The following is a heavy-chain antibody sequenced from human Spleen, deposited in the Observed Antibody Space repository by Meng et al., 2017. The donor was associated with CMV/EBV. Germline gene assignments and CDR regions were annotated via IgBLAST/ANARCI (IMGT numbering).Heavy chain of an antibody. D-gene: IGHD3-10*01. V-gene: IGHV4-61*03. CDR3: ARWGSNYFAFDY. CDR1: RGSISRGRDH. Sequence: SETLSLTCTVSRGSISRGRDHWSWIRQHPGKGLEWIGYIYYSGSSNYNPSLKSRVTISVGTSKTHFSLTLKSVTAADTAVYFCARWGSNYFAFDYWGPGMLVTVSS. J-gene: IGHJ4*02. CDR2: IYYSGSS.